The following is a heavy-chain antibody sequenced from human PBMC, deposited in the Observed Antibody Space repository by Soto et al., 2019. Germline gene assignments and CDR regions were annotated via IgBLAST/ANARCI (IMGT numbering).Heavy chain of an antibody. Sequence: QVQLVESGGGVVQPGRSLRLSCAASGFTLSDYAIHWVRQAPGKGLEWVAVISDDASDEYYGDSVKGRFTISSDSSKDTLYLQMNNLRPEDTAVYYCAKVREDLVLLVALDFWGQGTLVTVSS. J-gene: IGHJ4*02. CDR2: ISDDASDE. V-gene: IGHV3-30*18. D-gene: IGHD2-8*01. CDR3: AKVREDLVLLVALDF. CDR1: GFTLSDYA.